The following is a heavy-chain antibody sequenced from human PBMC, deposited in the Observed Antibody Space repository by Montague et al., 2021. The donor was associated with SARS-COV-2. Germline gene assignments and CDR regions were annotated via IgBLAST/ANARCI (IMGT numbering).Heavy chain of an antibody. J-gene: IGHJ5*01. CDR1: GGSFTNYY. D-gene: IGHD3-10*01. V-gene: IGHV4-34*01. Sequence: SETLSLTCAVRGGSFTNYYWNWIRQSPGKGLETLGEINHSGSTNYNPSLKSRVTISVDMSKSQVSLNLTSVTAADTAIYYCARARGGTGWFDSWGQGIQVTVSS. CDR3: ARARGGTGWFDS. CDR2: INHSGST.